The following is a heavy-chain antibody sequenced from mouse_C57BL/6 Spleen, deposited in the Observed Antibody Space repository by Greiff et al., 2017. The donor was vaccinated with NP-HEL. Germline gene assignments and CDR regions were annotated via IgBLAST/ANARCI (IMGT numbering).Heavy chain of an antibody. Sequence: QVQLQQPGAELVKPGASVKMSCKASGYTFTSYWITWVKQRPGQGLEWIGDIYPGSGSTNYNEKFKSKATLTVDTSSSTAYMQLSSLTSEDSAVYYCARGGYYGYGGGYFDYWGQGTTLTVSS. D-gene: IGHD2-2*01. CDR1: GYTFTSYW. CDR3: ARGGYYGYGGGYFDY. V-gene: IGHV1-55*01. CDR2: IYPGSGST. J-gene: IGHJ2*01.